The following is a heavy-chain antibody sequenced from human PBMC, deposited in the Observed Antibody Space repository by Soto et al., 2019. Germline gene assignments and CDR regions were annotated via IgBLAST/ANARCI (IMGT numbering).Heavy chain of an antibody. Sequence: QVQLVQSGAEVKKPGASVKVSCKASGYTFTSYYMHWVRQAPGQGLEWMGIINPSGGSTSYAQKFQGRVTRTRDTSTSTVYMELSSLRSEDTAVYYCARGRERTEKEGFDTPYYYYYYLDVWGKGTTVTVSS. J-gene: IGHJ6*03. D-gene: IGHD1-26*01. CDR1: GYTFTSYY. CDR3: ARGRERTEKEGFDTPYYYYYYLDV. CDR2: INPSGGST. V-gene: IGHV1-46*03.